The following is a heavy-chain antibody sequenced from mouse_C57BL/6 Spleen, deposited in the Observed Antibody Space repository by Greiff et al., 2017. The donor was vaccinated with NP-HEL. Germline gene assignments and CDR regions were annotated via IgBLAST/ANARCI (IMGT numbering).Heavy chain of an antibody. J-gene: IGHJ2*01. Sequence: VQLQQSGPELVKPGASVKISCKASGYTFTDYYMNWVKQSHGKSLEWIGDINPNNGGTSYNQKFKGKATLTVDKSSSTAYMELRSLTSEDSAVYYCAREGYDGSLDYWGQGTTLTVSS. CDR1: GYTFTDYY. CDR3: AREGYDGSLDY. D-gene: IGHD2-2*01. V-gene: IGHV1-26*01. CDR2: INPNNGGT.